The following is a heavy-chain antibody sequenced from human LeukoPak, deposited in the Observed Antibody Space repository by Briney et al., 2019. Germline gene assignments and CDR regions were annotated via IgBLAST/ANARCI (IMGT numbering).Heavy chain of an antibody. V-gene: IGHV3-21*01. CDR1: RFTFSIYS. J-gene: IGHJ6*03. Sequence: GGSLRLSCVASRFTFSIYSMNWVRQAPGKGLEWVSSIGGSSSSLYYAESVKGRFTISRDNARNSLYLQMNSLRAEDTAVYYCARAEGWGPNYYYYYMDVWGKGTTVTVSS. D-gene: IGHD6-19*01. CDR2: IGGSSSSL. CDR3: ARAEGWGPNYYYYYMDV.